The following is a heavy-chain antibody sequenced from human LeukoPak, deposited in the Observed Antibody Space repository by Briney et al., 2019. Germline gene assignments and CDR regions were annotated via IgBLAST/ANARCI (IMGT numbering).Heavy chain of an antibody. D-gene: IGHD3-9*01. Sequence: ASVKVSCKVSGYTLTELSMHWVRQAPGKGLEWMGGFDPEDGETIYAQKFQGRVTMTEDTPTDTAYMGLSSLRSEDTAVYYCARSLRYFDWLPWDYWGQGTLVTVSS. CDR2: FDPEDGET. CDR1: GYTLTELS. CDR3: ARSLRYFDWLPWDY. V-gene: IGHV1-24*01. J-gene: IGHJ4*02.